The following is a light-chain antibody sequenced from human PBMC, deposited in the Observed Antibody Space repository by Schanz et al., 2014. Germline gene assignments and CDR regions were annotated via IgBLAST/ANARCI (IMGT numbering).Light chain of an antibody. J-gene: IGLJ2*01. CDR2: SNN. CDR3: SSYTSSSTFVV. V-gene: IGLV1-47*02. Sequence: QSVLTQPPSASGTPGQRVTISCSGSSSNIGSNYVYWYQQLPGTAPKLLIYSNNQRPSGVPDRFFGSKSGTSASLAISGLQSEDEADYYCSSYTSSSTFVVFGGGTKVTVL. CDR1: SSNIGSNY.